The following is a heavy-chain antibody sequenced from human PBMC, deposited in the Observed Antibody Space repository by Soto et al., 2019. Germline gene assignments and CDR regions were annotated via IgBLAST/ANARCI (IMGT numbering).Heavy chain of an antibody. V-gene: IGHV1-2*06. D-gene: IGHD1-26*01. CDR1: GYTFTGFY. Sequence: ASVKVSCKASGYTFTGFYMHWVRQAPGQGLEWMGRINPDSGDTDHAEKFQGRVTMNRDTSISTAYMELTRLTSDDTAVYHCTISVGVPDSHIAFDYWGQGTPVTVSS. J-gene: IGHJ4*02. CDR3: TISVGVPDSHIAFDY. CDR2: INPDSGDT.